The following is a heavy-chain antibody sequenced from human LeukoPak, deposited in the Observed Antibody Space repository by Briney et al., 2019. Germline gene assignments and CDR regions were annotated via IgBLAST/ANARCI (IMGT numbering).Heavy chain of an antibody. CDR2: IYTGGST. D-gene: IGHD5-24*01. V-gene: IGHV3-53*01. CDR1: GFTVSRNY. J-gene: IGHJ4*02. CDR3: ARDRDGYNSGLGY. Sequence: GGSLRLSCAASGFTVSRNYMNWVRQAPGKGPEWVSVIYTGGSTYYADSVKGRFTISRDNSKNTLYLQMNSLRGEDTAVYYCARDRDGYNSGLGYWGQGTLVTVSS.